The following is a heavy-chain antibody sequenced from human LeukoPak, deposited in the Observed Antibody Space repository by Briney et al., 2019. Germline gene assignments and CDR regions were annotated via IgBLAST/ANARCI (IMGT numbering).Heavy chain of an antibody. CDR1: GLTFDDYT. Sequence: PGGCLRLSCAASGLTFDDYTMHWVSQAPGRGREWVSLISWEGGRTYYADSVKGRLTISRDNSENSLYLQMNRLRTEDTPLYYCAKDGEHYYDSSGYYGHFDYWGQGTLVTVSS. CDR3: AKDGEHYYDSSGYYGHFDY. V-gene: IGHV3-43*01. CDR2: ISWEGGRT. D-gene: IGHD3-22*01. J-gene: IGHJ4*02.